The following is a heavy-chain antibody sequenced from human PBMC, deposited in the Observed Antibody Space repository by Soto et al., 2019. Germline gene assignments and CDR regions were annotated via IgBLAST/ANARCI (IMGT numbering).Heavy chain of an antibody. J-gene: IGHJ4*02. V-gene: IGHV5-51*01. CDR3: ARLPKGIINHYYLDF. Sequence: PGESLKISCKGSGYTFTTFWIAWVRQMPGKGLEWMGIIYPGDSDTRYGPSFQGQVTISADKSISTAYLQWSSLKASDTALYYCARLPKGIINHYYLDFWGQGTPVTVSS. D-gene: IGHD3-10*01. CDR2: IYPGDSDT. CDR1: GYTFTTFW.